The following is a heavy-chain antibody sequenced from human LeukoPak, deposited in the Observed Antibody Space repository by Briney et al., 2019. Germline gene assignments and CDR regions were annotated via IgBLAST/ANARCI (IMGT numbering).Heavy chain of an antibody. J-gene: IGHJ6*03. CDR2: MYTSGST. CDR1: GGSISVYY. V-gene: IGHV4-4*07. CDR3: ARPFFVPLSSWDNYYMDV. Sequence: SETLSLTCTVSGGSISVYYWNWIRQPAGKGLEWIGRMYTSGSTNYNPSLKSRVTMSLDTSKNQFSLKLSSVTAADTAVYYRARPFFVPLSSWDNYYMDVWGKGTTVTVS. D-gene: IGHD6-13*01.